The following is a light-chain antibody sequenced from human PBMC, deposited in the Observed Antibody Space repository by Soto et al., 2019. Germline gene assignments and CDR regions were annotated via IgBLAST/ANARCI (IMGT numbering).Light chain of an antibody. V-gene: IGKV3-20*01. CDR3: HQYGSSPGT. CDR2: DAS. J-gene: IGKJ1*01. Sequence: EIVLTQSPGTLSLSPGERATLSCRASQSVSSSYLAWYQQKPGQAPRLLIFDASSRATGIPDRFSGSGSGTDFTLTISRLEPEDFAVYYCHQYGSSPGTFGQGTKVEFK. CDR1: QSVSSSY.